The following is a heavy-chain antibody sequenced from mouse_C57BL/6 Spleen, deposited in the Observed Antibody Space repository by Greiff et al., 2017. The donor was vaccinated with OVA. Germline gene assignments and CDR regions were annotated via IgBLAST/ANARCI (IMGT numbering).Heavy chain of an antibody. V-gene: IGHV2-6*01. Sequence: VMLVESGPGLVAPSQSLSITCTVSGFSLTSYGVDWVRQSPGKGLEWLGVIWGVGSTYYNSALKSRLSISKDNSKSQVFLKMNSLQTDDTAMYYCATLAYDPPFAYWGQGTLVTVSA. CDR3: ATLAYDPPFAY. D-gene: IGHD2-3*01. J-gene: IGHJ3*01. CDR2: IWGVGST. CDR1: GFSLTSYG.